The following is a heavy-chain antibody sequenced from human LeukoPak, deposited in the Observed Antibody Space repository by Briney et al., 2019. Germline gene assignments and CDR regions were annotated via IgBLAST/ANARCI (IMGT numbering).Heavy chain of an antibody. Sequence: SVTLSLTCTVPGGSLRSYYRSWIRQPAGKGLEWIGRVYPRGNSNYNPPLNSRITMSVDTPKNQFSLKLASVTAADTAVYYCARGLSHSKDIWGQGTMVTVSS. V-gene: IGHV4-4*07. CDR2: VYPRGNS. CDR3: ARGLSHSKDI. J-gene: IGHJ3*02. CDR1: GGSLRSYY.